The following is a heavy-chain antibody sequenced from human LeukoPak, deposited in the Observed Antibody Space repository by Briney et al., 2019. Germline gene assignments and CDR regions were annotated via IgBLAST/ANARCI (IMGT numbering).Heavy chain of an antibody. Sequence: PGGPLRLLXAPSVFTLSRYCMSGPRRAPGKGLEGVPNKKQEGSEKLCGDSVKGRFTISRDNAKNSLYLQMNSLRAEDTAVYYCARARRVRILSTGIAAAGTLGWYFDLWGRGTLVTVSS. J-gene: IGHJ2*01. CDR3: ARARRVRILSTGIAAAGTLGWYFDL. CDR1: VFTLSRYC. D-gene: IGHD6-13*01. V-gene: IGHV3-7*01. CDR2: KKQEGSEK.